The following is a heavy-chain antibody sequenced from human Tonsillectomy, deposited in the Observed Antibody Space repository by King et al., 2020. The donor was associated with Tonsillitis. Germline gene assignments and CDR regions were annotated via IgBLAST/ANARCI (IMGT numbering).Heavy chain of an antibody. Sequence: QLVESGGGVVQPGRSLRLSCAASGFTFSSYAMHWVRQAPGKGLEGVAGISYDGSSKHYADSVKGRFTISRDNSKNTVYLQMNSLRAEDTAVYYCARDKESGSFYGYFENWGQGALVTVSS. CDR2: ISYDGSSK. CDR3: ARDKESGSFYGYFEN. V-gene: IGHV3-30-3*01. D-gene: IGHD1-26*01. CDR1: GFTFSSYA. J-gene: IGHJ4*02.